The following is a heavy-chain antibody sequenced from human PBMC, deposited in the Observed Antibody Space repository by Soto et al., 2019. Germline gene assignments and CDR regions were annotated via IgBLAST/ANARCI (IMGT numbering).Heavy chain of an antibody. CDR2: IYSDGDT. D-gene: IGHD6-13*01. CDR3: ASDPYSKIGGR. J-gene: IGHJ4*02. CDR1: GFSVCRYY. V-gene: IGHV3-66*01. Sequence: LEQFGGGLVQPGGSLRLSCVASGFSVCRYYMGWVRQTPGKGLEWVSLIYSDGDTYYADSVKGRFTISRDTSKNTLFFQMNSLRAEDTAVYYCASDPYSKIGGRWGQGTLVIVSS.